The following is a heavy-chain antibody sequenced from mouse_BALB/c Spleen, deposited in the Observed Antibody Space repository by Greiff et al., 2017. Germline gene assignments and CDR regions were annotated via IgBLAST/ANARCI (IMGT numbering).Heavy chain of an antibody. CDR3: ARDSYGPFAY. J-gene: IGHJ3*01. V-gene: IGHV5-4*02. D-gene: IGHD1-1*02. CDR2: ISDGGSYT. Sequence: EVQGVESGGGLVKPGGSLKLSCAASGFTFSDYYMYWVRQTPEKRLEWVATISDGGSYTYYPDSVKGRFTISRDNAKNNLYLQMSSLKSEDTAMYYCARDSYGPFAYWGQGTLVTVSA. CDR1: GFTFSDYY.